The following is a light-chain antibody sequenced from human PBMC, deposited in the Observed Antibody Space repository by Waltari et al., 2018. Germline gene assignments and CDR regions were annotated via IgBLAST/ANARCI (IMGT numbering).Light chain of an antibody. CDR3: QHYVRLPVT. CDR1: QSVSRA. Sequence: EIVLTQSPGTLSLSPGERVPLSCRASQSVSRALAWYQQKPGQPPRLLMYGASSRATGIPDRFSGSGSGTDFSLTISRLEPEDFAVYYCQHYVRLPVTFGQGTKVEIK. J-gene: IGKJ1*01. V-gene: IGKV3-20*01. CDR2: GAS.